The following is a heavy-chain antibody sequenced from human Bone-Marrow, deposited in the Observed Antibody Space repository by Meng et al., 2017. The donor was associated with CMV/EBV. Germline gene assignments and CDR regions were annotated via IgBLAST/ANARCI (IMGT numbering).Heavy chain of an antibody. CDR2: ISSSSSYI. J-gene: IGHJ4*02. CDR3: ARDADIVVVPAYFDY. Sequence: GESLKISCAASGFTFSSYSMNWVRQAPGKGLEWVSSISSSSSYIYYADSVKGRFTISRGNAKNSLYLQMNSLRAEDTAVYYCARDADIVVVPAYFDYWGQGTLVTVSS. V-gene: IGHV3-21*01. CDR1: GFTFSSYS. D-gene: IGHD2-2*01.